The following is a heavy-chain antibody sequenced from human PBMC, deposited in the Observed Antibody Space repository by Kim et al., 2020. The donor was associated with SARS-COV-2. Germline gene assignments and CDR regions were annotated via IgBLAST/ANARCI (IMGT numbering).Heavy chain of an antibody. CDR2: ITNNNGKT. CDR1: GFAVYRFA. V-gene: IGHV3-23*01. D-gene: IGHD3-16*01. J-gene: IGHJ5*02. Sequence: GGSLRLSCAASGFAVYRFAMNWVRQAPGKGLEWISAITNNNGKTYYQDSVKGRFTITRDESKNIVYLHMNSLRVEDTAVYYCAKDHPSTGWPTFGAWGQVTLVAVSS. CDR3: AKDHPSTGWPTFGA.